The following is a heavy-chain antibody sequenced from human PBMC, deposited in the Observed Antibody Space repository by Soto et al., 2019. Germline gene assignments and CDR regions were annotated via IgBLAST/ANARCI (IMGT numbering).Heavy chain of an antibody. J-gene: IGHJ4*02. Sequence: QFTLKESGPTLLNPTQTLTLTCSFSGFSLSNNVGGLAWIRQPPGKALEWLALVFGNGDKRYSPALKTRLTITEDTSTNQVLLMLTNVNPGDTGTYFCAHKSAYSSGSYFFDFWGQGSLVTVSS. CDR2: VFGNGDK. D-gene: IGHD4-4*01. CDR1: GFSLSNNVGG. CDR3: AHKSAYSSGSYFFDF. V-gene: IGHV2-5*01.